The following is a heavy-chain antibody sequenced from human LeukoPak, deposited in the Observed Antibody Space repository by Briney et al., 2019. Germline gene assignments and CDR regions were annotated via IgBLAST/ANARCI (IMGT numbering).Heavy chain of an antibody. Sequence: QPGGSLRLSCAASGFTVSSNYMSWVRQAPGKGLEWVSVIYSGGSTYYADSVKGRFTISRDNSKNTLYLQMNSLRAEDTAVYYCARGGSSGYDYEAFDYWGQGTLVTVSS. CDR2: IYSGGST. D-gene: IGHD5-12*01. V-gene: IGHV3-53*01. J-gene: IGHJ4*02. CDR1: GFTVSSNY. CDR3: ARGGSSGYDYEAFDY.